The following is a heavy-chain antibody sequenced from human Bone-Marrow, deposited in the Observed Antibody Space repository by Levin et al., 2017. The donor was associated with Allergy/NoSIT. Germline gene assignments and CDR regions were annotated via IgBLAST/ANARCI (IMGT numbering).Heavy chain of an antibody. CDR3: AKYSSADVLTGYFED. CDR2: VSWDGGVT. V-gene: IGHV3-43*01. J-gene: IGHJ4*02. CDR1: GFTFDDYT. Sequence: ETLSLTCAASGFTFDDYTMHWVRQPPGKSLEWVSLVSWDGGVTYYADAVKGRFTISRDNNKNSLYLQMKSLGPEDTAFYYCAKYSSADVLTGYFEDWGQGTLVVVSS. D-gene: IGHD3-9*01.